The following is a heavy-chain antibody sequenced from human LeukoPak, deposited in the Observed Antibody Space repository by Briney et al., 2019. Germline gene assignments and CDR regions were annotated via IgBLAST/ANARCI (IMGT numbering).Heavy chain of an antibody. CDR2: IWYDGSNK. CDR1: GFTFSSYA. D-gene: IGHD3-10*01. V-gene: IGHV3-33*08. J-gene: IGHJ4*02. CDR3: ARDSAWFGELSYFDY. Sequence: GGSLRLSCAASGFTFSSYAMHWVRQAPGKGLEWVAVIWYDGSNKYYADSVKGRFTISRDNSKNTLYLQMNSLRAEDTAVYYCARDSAWFGELSYFDYWGQGTLVTVSS.